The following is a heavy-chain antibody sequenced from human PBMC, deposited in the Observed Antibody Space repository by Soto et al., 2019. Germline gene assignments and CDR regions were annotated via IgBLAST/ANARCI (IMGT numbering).Heavy chain of an antibody. CDR3: AKYRGPTGSWYFDT. Sequence: EMQLLESGGGLVQPGGSLRLSCAASGFIFSSYAMAWVRQAPGKGLKWVSSISNSGDTYYADSVKGRFTISRDISKDTLFLQMNSLRAEDTAVFYCAKYRGPTGSWYFDTWGRGTLVTVSS. CDR1: GFIFSSYA. CDR2: ISNSGDT. V-gene: IGHV3-23*01. J-gene: IGHJ2*01. D-gene: IGHD4-17*01.